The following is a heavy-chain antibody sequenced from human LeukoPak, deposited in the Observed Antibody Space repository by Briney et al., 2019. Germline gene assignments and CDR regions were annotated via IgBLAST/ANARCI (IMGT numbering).Heavy chain of an antibody. CDR3: AKDCEPLVGVHRWGDWFDP. D-gene: IGHD1-26*01. V-gene: IGHV3-23*01. CDR1: GFTFSSYA. CDR2: ISGSDGTT. Sequence: GGSQRLSCAASGFTFSSYAMCWVRQPPGKGLEWVSSISGSDGTTYYADSVKGRFTISRDNSKYTLSLQMNSLRAEDTAVYYCAKDCEPLVGVHRWGDWFDPWGQGTLVTVSS. J-gene: IGHJ5*02.